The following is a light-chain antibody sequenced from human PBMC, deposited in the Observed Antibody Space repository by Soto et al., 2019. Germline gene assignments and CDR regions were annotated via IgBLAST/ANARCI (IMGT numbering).Light chain of an antibody. J-gene: IGKJ1*01. CDR3: QQYGSSGT. Sequence: EIVMTQSPATLSVSPGERATLSCRASQSVSSNLAWYQQKPGQAPRLLIYETSNRATGIPDRFSGSGSGTDFTLTISRLEPEDFAVYYCQQYGSSGTFGQGTKVDIK. CDR2: ETS. CDR1: QSVSSN. V-gene: IGKV3-20*01.